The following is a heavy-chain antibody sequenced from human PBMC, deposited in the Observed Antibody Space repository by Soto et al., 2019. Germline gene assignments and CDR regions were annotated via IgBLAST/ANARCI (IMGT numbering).Heavy chain of an antibody. CDR1: GFTFSSYE. CDR3: ARIGYRGVGDTVPIDAFDI. J-gene: IGHJ3*02. Sequence: GSLTLSCAASGFTFSSYEMNGVRQAPGKGLEWVSYISSSGSTIYYADSVKGRFTISRDNAKNSLYLQMNSLRAEDTAVYYCARIGYRGVGDTVPIDAFDIWGQGTMVTV. CDR2: ISSSGSTI. D-gene: IGHD1-26*01. V-gene: IGHV3-48*03.